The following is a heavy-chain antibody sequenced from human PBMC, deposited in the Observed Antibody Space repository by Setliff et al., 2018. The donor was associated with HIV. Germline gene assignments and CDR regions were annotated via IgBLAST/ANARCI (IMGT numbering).Heavy chain of an antibody. D-gene: IGHD2-15*01. CDR3: ARGGPPRVATLYWFDP. V-gene: IGHV1-18*04. Sequence: GASVKVSCKASGYTFINYGINWLRQAPGQGLERMGWINTYNGNTKYGQKFQGSVTMTTDTSTSTVYMELRSLTSDDTALYYCARGGPPRVATLYWFDPWGQGTLVTVPQ. CDR2: INTYNGNT. CDR1: GYTFINYG. J-gene: IGHJ5*02.